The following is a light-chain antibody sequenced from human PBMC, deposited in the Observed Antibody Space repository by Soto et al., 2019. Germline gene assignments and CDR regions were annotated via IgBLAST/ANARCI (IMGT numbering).Light chain of an antibody. J-gene: IGKJ4*01. CDR3: QQYSQWPLT. V-gene: IGKV3-15*01. CDR2: GAS. Sequence: EIVMTQSPATLSVSPGERATLSCRASHSVSSDLAWYQQKPGQAPRLLIYGASTRAIGIPARFSGSGSATEFTLTISSLQSEDFAVYYCQQYSQWPLTFGGGTKVDIK. CDR1: HSVSSD.